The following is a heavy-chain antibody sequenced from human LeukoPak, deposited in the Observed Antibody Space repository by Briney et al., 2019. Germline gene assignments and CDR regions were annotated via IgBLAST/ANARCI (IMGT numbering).Heavy chain of an antibody. V-gene: IGHV1-24*01. CDR2: FDPEKGET. Sequence: ASVKVSCKVSGYTLTELSMHWVRQAPGKGFEWMGRFDPEKGETIYAQKFQGRVTMTEDTSTDTAYMELSSLRAEDTAVYYCVTNFDPDVDWGQGTLVTVSS. CDR3: VTNFDPDVD. J-gene: IGHJ1*01. CDR1: GYTLTELS. D-gene: IGHD3-9*01.